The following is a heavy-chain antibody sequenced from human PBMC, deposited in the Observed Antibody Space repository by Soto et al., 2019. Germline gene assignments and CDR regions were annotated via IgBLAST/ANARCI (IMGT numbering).Heavy chain of an antibody. CDR2: ISGSGGST. Sequence: EVQLLESGGGLVQPGGSLRLSCAASGFTFSSYAMSWVRQAPGKGLEWVSAISGSGGSTYYADSVKGRFTISRNNSKNTLYLQMNSLRAEDTAVYYCAKDEVIAARPPSQPYYYYYYGMDGWGQGTTVTVSS. D-gene: IGHD6-6*01. J-gene: IGHJ6*02. CDR1: GFTFSSYA. V-gene: IGHV3-23*01. CDR3: AKDEVIAARPPSQPYYYYYYGMDG.